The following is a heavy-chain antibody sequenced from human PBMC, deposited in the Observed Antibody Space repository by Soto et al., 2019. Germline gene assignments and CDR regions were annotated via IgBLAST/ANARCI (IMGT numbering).Heavy chain of an antibody. CDR1: GFTFSSYA. CDR3: AKDREQQLPQVGYFDY. V-gene: IGHV3-23*01. CDR2: ISGSGGST. D-gene: IGHD6-13*01. J-gene: IGHJ4*02. Sequence: PGGSLRLSCAASGFTFSSYAMSWVRQAPGKGLEWVSAISGSGGSTYYADSVKGRFTISRDNSKNTLYLQMNSLRAEDTAVYYCAKDREQQLPQVGYFDYWGQGTLVTVSS.